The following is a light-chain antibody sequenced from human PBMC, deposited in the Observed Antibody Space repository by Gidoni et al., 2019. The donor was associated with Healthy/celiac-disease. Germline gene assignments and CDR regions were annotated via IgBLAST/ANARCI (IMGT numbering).Light chain of an antibody. CDR3: AAWDDSLNVV. J-gene: IGLJ2*01. V-gene: IGLV1-44*01. CDR2: SNN. CDR1: SSNIGSNT. Sequence: QSVLTQPPSASGTPGQRVTLSCSGSSSNIGSNTVNWYQQLPGTAPKLLIYSNNQRPSGVPDRFSGSKSGTSASLAISGLQSEDEADYYCAAWDDSLNVVFGGGTKLTVL.